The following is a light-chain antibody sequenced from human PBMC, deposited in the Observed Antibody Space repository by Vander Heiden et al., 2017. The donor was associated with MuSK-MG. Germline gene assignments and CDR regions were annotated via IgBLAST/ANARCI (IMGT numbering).Light chain of an antibody. V-gene: IGKV1-5*01. Sequence: ITCRASRSISSWLAWYQQKPGKAPKLLISDASSLRSGVPSRFSGSGSGTEFTLTSSSLQPDDFATYYCQQDISYWTFGQGTKVEIK. CDR3: QQDISYWT. CDR1: RSISSW. J-gene: IGKJ1*01. CDR2: DAS.